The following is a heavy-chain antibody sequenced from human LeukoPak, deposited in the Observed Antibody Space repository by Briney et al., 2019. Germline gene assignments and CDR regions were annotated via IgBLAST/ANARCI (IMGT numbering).Heavy chain of an antibody. Sequence: ASETLSLTCAVSGFSISSGYYWGWIRQPPGKGLEWIGNIYHSGSTSYNPSLKSRVTISVDTSKNQFSLKLRSVTAADAAVYYCASQMYKSSSVADLGYWGQGTLVTVSS. CDR1: GFSISSGYY. J-gene: IGHJ4*02. CDR2: IYHSGST. D-gene: IGHD6-6*01. V-gene: IGHV4-38-2*01. CDR3: ASQMYKSSSVADLGY.